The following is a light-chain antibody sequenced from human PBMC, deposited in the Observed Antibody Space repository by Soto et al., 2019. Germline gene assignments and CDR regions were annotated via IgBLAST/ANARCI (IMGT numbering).Light chain of an antibody. CDR1: HSVSSN. CDR2: GAS. J-gene: IGKJ4*01. V-gene: IGKV3-20*01. Sequence: EIVLTQSPGTLSLSPGERATLSCRGRHSVSSNLAWYQQKPGQAPRLLIYGASSRATGIPGTFSGSGSGTDFTLTISRLEPEDFAVYYCQQYGSSPFTFGGGTKVDIK. CDR3: QQYGSSPFT.